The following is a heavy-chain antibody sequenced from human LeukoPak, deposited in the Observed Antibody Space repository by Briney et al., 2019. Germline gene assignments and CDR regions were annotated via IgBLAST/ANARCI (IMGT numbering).Heavy chain of an antibody. CDR3: AKNGGSDPRSFEY. CDR2: IRGSGDST. Sequence: GGSLTLSCAVSGFTFSNYAMSWVRQAPGKGREWVSAIRGSGDSTYYADSVKGRFTISRDNSKNPLYLQMNSLRAEDTAVYYCAKNGGSDPRSFEYWGQGTLVTVSS. D-gene: IGHD1-26*01. V-gene: IGHV3-23*01. J-gene: IGHJ4*02. CDR1: GFTFSNYA.